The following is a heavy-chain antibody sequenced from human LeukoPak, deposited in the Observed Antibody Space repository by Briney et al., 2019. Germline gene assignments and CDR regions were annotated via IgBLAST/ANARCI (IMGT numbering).Heavy chain of an antibody. D-gene: IGHD6-13*01. CDR3: AREGKPTQYSSSRSYYGMDV. CDR2: INAGNGNT. CDR1: GYTFTSYA. J-gene: IGHJ6*02. Sequence: GASVKVSCKASGYTFTSYAMHWVRQAPGQRLEWMGWINAGNGNTKYSQKFQGRVTITRDTSVSTAYMELSSLRSEDTAVYYCAREGKPTQYSSSRSYYGMDVWGQGTTVTVSS. V-gene: IGHV1-3*01.